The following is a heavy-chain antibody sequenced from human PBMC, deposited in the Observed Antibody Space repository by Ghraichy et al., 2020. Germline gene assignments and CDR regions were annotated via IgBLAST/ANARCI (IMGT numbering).Heavy chain of an antibody. D-gene: IGHD3-22*01. Sequence: SETLSLTCAVSGGSITSGSFSWSWIRQPPGKGLEWIGYIYHSGATHYNPSLKSRVTISLDDSKNQFSLMLNSVTAADTAVYYCARAPYDDDGFYDDGFDIWGQGTMFTVSS. V-gene: IGHV4-30-2*01. CDR3: ARAPYDDDGFYDDGFDI. CDR1: GGSITSGSFS. CDR2: IYHSGAT. J-gene: IGHJ3*02.